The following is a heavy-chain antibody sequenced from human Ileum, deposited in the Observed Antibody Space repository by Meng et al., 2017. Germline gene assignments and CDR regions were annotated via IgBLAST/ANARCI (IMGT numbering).Heavy chain of an antibody. CDR1: GFSFNSYT. CDR3: AKDRSSGSYGELCDS. Sequence: VELVESGGGLVKPGGSLRLSCAASGFSFNSYTMSWVRQAPGKGLEWVSGLNGRGDWTYYADSVKGRFTISRDNSKGTLYLQMNSLRADDTAVYFCAKDRSSGSYGELCDSWGQGTLVTVSS. D-gene: IGHD1-26*01. CDR2: LNGRGDWT. V-gene: IGHV3-23*04. J-gene: IGHJ4*02.